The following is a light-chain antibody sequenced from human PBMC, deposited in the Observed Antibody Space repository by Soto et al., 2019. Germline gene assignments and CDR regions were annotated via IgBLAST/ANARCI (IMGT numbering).Light chain of an antibody. CDR1: QSLLHSDEYNY. Sequence: DLVMTQSPLSLPVTPGEPASISCRSSQSLLHSDEYNYLDWYLQKPRQSPQLLIYLGSNRASGXPXRXXGSGSGTDFTLKISRVEAEDVGHYYCIQALQTPPWTFGQGTKVEIK. CDR2: LGS. CDR3: IQALQTPPWT. V-gene: IGKV2-28*01. J-gene: IGKJ1*01.